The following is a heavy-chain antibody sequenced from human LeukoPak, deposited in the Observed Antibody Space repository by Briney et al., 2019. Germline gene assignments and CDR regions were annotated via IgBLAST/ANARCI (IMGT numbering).Heavy chain of an antibody. J-gene: IGHJ5*02. CDR3: ARGLLRRKRNWFDP. CDR1: DGSINSGSFY. D-gene: IGHD2-15*01. Sequence: SETLSLTCSVSDGSINSGSFYWAWIRQPPGKGLEWIGEINHSGSTNYNPSLKSRVTISVDTSKNQFSLKLSSVTAADTAVYYCARGLLRRKRNWFDPWGQGTLVTVSS. CDR2: INHSGST. V-gene: IGHV4-39*07.